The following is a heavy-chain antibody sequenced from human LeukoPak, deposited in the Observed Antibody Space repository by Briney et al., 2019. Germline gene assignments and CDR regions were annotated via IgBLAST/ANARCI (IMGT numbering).Heavy chain of an antibody. CDR3: VRDGDWGLGSYFDY. V-gene: IGHV3-30*04. CDR2: ISSDGSNK. D-gene: IGHD7-27*01. Sequence: GRSLRLSCAASGFTFSSFAMHWVRQAPRKGLEWVAFISSDGSNKYYADSLKGRFTISRDNSKNTLYLQMNILRAEDTTLYYCVRDGDWGLGSYFDYWGQGTLVTVSS. CDR1: GFTFSSFA. J-gene: IGHJ4*02.